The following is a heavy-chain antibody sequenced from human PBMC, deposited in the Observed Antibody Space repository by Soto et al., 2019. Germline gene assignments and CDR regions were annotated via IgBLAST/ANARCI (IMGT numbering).Heavy chain of an antibody. D-gene: IGHD1-26*01. CDR1: GYTFTSYA. Sequence: ASVKASCKAPGYTFTSYAMHWARQAPGQGLEWMGWINAGNGNTKYSQKFQGRVTITRDTSASTAYMELSSLRSEDTAVYYCARDFTGSYLGLDYWGQGTLVTVSS. J-gene: IGHJ4*02. V-gene: IGHV1-3*01. CDR2: INAGNGNT. CDR3: ARDFTGSYLGLDY.